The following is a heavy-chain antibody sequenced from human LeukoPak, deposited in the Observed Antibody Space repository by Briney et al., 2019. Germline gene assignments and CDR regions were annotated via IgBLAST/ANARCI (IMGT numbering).Heavy chain of an antibody. CDR2: IIPIFGIA. CDR3: AREGPIMAPSPMDY. CDR1: GGTFSSYA. Sequence: SVKVSCKASGGTFSSYAISWVRQAPGQGLEWMGRIIPIFGIANYVQKFQGRVTITADKSTSTAYMELSSLRSEDTAVYYCAREGPIMAPSPMDYWGQGTLVTVSS. D-gene: IGHD5-12*01. J-gene: IGHJ4*02. V-gene: IGHV1-69*04.